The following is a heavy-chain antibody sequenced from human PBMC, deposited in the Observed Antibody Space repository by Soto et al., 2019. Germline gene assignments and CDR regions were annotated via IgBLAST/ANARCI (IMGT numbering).Heavy chain of an antibody. CDR3: ALRSPDVGLLPSSIHFDY. D-gene: IGHD2-2*02. V-gene: IGHV3-9*02. CDR1: GSTSEHFA. CDR2: MSWDRVTF. J-gene: IGHJ4*02. Sequence: PGGSLRLSCVASGSTSEHFAMHWVRQSPGKALEWVSGMSWDRVTFGYAASVQGRFTISRDHAKNSVELQMDSLRPGDTAVYYCALRSPDVGLLPSSIHFDYWGQGTLVTVSS.